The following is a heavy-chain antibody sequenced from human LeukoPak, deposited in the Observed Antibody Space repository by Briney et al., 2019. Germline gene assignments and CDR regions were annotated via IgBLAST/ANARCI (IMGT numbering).Heavy chain of an antibody. Sequence: MASETLSPTCTVSGGSISSSSYYWGWIRQPPGKGLEWIGSIYYSGSTYYNPSLKSRVTISVDTSKNQFSLKLSSVTAADTAVYYCASSSGYDFTIFDYWGQGTLVTVSS. CDR1: GGSISSSSYY. D-gene: IGHD5-12*01. J-gene: IGHJ4*02. V-gene: IGHV4-39*01. CDR3: ASSSGYDFTIFDY. CDR2: IYYSGST.